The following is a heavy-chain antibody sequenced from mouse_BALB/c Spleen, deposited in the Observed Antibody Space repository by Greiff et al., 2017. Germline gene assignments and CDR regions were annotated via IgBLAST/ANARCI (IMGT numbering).Heavy chain of an antibody. CDR3: ARRNLYGNYLYAMDY. D-gene: IGHD2-10*02. J-gene: IGHJ4*01. CDR2: ISDGGSYT. V-gene: IGHV5-4*02. Sequence: EVMLVESGGGLVKPGGSLKLSCAASGFTFSDYYMYWVRQTPEKRLEWVATISDGGSYTYYPDSVKGRFTISRDNAKNNLYLQMSSLKSEDTAMYYCARRNLYGNYLYAMDYWGQGTSVTVSS. CDR1: GFTFSDYY.